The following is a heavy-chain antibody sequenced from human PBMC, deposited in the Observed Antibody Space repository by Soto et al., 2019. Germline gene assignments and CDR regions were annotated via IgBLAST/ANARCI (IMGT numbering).Heavy chain of an antibody. D-gene: IGHD5-18*01. Sequence: SETLSLTCAVYGGSFSGYYWSWIRQPPGKGLEWIGEINHSGSTNYNPSLKSRVTISVDTSKNQFSLKLSSVTAADTAVYYCARGGHSRGHEFDYWGQGTLVTVSS. J-gene: IGHJ4*02. CDR1: GGSFSGYY. V-gene: IGHV4-34*01. CDR3: ARGGHSRGHEFDY. CDR2: INHSGST.